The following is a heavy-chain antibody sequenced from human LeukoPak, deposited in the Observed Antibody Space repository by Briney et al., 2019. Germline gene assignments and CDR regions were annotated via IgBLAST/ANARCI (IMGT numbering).Heavy chain of an antibody. CDR3: ARGPDGSGSYLNDY. J-gene: IGHJ4*02. V-gene: IGHV1-8*02. CDR1: GYTSTSYD. D-gene: IGHD3-10*01. Sequence: GASVKVSCKASGYTSTSYDINWVRQATGQGLEWMGWMNPNSGNTGYAQKFQGRVTVTRNTSINTAYMELSSLRSDDTAVYYCARGPDGSGSYLNDYWGQGSLVTVSS. CDR2: MNPNSGNT.